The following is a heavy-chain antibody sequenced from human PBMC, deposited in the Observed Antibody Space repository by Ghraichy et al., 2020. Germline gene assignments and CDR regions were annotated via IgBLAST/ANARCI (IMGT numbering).Heavy chain of an antibody. J-gene: IGHJ4*02. D-gene: IGHD5-18*01. CDR2: INADGSTT. CDR1: GVTFTDNW. V-gene: IGHV3-74*01. CDR3: ARDMGYSQDY. Sequence: GSLNISCVASGVTFTDNWMHWVRQAPGKGLVWVSFINADGSTTNYAESVKGRFTISRDNAKKTVYLHMNSLRADDTAVYYCARDMGYSQDYWGQGTLVTVSS.